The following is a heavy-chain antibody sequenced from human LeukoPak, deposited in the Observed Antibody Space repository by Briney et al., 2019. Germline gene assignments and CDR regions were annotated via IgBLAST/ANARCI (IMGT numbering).Heavy chain of an antibody. CDR1: GGSISSYY. CDR3: ARVLKTGVTGYYFDL. J-gene: IGHJ2*01. Sequence: PSETLSLTCTVSGGSISSYYWSWIRQPPGKGLECIGYIYYSGSTNYNPSLKSRVTISADTSKNQFSLKLSSVTAADTAVYYCARVLKTGVTGYYFDLWGRGTLVTVSS. V-gene: IGHV4-59*01. CDR2: IYYSGST. D-gene: IGHD3-9*01.